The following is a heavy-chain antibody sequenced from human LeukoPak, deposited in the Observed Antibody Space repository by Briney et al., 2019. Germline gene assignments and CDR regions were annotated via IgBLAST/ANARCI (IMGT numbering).Heavy chain of an antibody. CDR3: AKDAQRGFDYSNSLEY. V-gene: IGHV3-33*06. Sequence: VAALTVSSVAPGFTFSHFVVYSGRQTPGKGLGWVSVILSDSTNQYYADSLKGRFTISRDNFKRTVSLEMNSLRAEDTAVYYCAKDAQRGFDYSNSLEYWGQGSLVIVSS. CDR2: ILSDSTNQ. D-gene: IGHD4-11*01. J-gene: IGHJ4*02. CDR1: GFTFSHFV.